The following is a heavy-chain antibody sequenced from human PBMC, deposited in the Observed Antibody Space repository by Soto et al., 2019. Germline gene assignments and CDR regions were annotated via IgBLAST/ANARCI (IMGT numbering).Heavy chain of an antibody. V-gene: IGHV4-4*02. CDR2: IHHSGST. CDR3: ARERPDGSRLDP. J-gene: IGHJ5*02. CDR1: GGSLSSGNW. D-gene: IGHD6-13*01. Sequence: SETLSLTCAVSGGSLSSGNWWSWVRQPPGKGLEWIGDIHHSGSTYYNPSLKSRVTISVDTSKNQFSLKLSSVTAADTAVYYCARERPDGSRLDPWGQGTLVTVSS.